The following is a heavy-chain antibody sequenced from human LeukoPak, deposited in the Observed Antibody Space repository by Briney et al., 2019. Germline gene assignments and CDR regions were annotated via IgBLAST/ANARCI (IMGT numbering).Heavy chain of an antibody. CDR2: IYSVGST. J-gene: IGHJ4*02. CDR3: AAGYTSG. D-gene: IGHD6-19*01. Sequence: GRSLRLSCAASGFTFSSYAIHWVRQAPGKGLEWVSVIYSVGSTYYADSVKGRFIISRDNSKNTLYLQMNSLRAEDTAVYYCAAGYTSGWGQGTLVTVSS. V-gene: IGHV3-66*01. CDR1: GFTFSSYA.